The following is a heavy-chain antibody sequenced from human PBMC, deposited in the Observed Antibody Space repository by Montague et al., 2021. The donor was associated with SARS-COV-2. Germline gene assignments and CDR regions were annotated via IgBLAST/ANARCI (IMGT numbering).Heavy chain of an antibody. CDR3: ARDPGYTSFTRWYFDL. J-gene: IGHJ2*01. V-gene: IGHV4-61*02. CDR2: IYSSGST. Sequence: TLSLTCSVSGGSINTGGYYWNWIRPSAGKGLEWIGRIYSSGSTNSRPSLKSRVTISLDTSKNQFSLWLSSVTAADTAVYYCARDPGYTSFTRWYFDLWGPGTLVTVSS. CDR1: GGSINTGGYY. D-gene: IGHD5-18*01.